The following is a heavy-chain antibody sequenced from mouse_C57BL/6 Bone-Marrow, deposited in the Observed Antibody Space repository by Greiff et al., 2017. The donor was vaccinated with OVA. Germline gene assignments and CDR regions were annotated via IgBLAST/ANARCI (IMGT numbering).Heavy chain of an antibody. CDR1: GFNIKDDY. J-gene: IGHJ4*01. D-gene: IGHD2-3*01. CDR2: IDPENGDT. Sequence: VQLQQSGAELVRPGASVKLSCTASGFNIKDDYLHWVKQRPEQGLEWIGWIDPENGDTEYASKFQGQATITADTSSNTAYLQLSSLTSEDTAVYYCTTHDGYVYYAMDYWGQGTSVTVSS. V-gene: IGHV14-4*01. CDR3: TTHDGYVYYAMDY.